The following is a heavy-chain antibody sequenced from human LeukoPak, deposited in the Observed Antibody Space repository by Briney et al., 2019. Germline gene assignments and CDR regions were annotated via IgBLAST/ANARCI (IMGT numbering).Heavy chain of an antibody. CDR1: GFTFSDYY. Sequence: GGSLRLSCAASGFTFSDYYMSWVRQAPGKGLEWVSAITGSGGSTYYADSVRGRFTISRDNSKNTLFLQLESLRVEDTAVYYCAKEDPTIILGIDYWGQGALVIVSS. V-gene: IGHV3-23*01. CDR3: AKEDPTIILGIDY. CDR2: ITGSGGST. J-gene: IGHJ4*02. D-gene: IGHD7-27*01.